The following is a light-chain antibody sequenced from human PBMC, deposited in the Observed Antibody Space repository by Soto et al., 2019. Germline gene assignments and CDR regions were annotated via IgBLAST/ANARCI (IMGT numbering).Light chain of an antibody. J-gene: IGKJ1*01. CDR1: QHINSS. Sequence: EIMLIQSPSTLSSFTGDRLTLSRRASQHINSSLAWYQRRPGQAPRLLIYQTSPRAAGIPARFSASGSGTDFTLTISDVQPEDFALYYCHQRQSWPRTFGQGTKADNK. V-gene: IGKV3-11*01. CDR2: QTS. CDR3: HQRQSWPRT.